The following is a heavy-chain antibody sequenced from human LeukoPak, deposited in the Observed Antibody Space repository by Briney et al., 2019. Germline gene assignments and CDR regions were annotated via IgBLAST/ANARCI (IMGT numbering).Heavy chain of an antibody. CDR1: GFPFSNHA. J-gene: IGHJ4*02. V-gene: IGHV3-23*01. CDR3: AKGAVEMATPFS. D-gene: IGHD5-24*01. Sequence: GGSLRLSCAASGFPFSNHAMSWVRQPPGKGLEWVAAISNGSTYYADSVKGRFTISRDNSKNTLYLQMNSLRAEDTAVYYCAKGAVEMATPFSWGQGTLVTVSS. CDR2: ISNGST.